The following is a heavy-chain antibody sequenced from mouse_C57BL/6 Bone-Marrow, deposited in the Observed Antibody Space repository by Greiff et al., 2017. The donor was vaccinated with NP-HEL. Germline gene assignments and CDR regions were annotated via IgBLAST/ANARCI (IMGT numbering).Heavy chain of an antibody. CDR3: ARSYYYGRDY. V-gene: IGHV1-81*01. Sequence: LEESGAELARPGASVKLSCKASGYTFTSYGISWVKQRTGQGLEWIGEIYPRSGNTYYNEKFKGKATLTADKSSSTAYMELRSLTSEDSAVYFCARSYYYGRDYWGQGTTLTVSS. CDR1: GYTFTSYG. J-gene: IGHJ2*01. CDR2: IYPRSGNT. D-gene: IGHD1-1*01.